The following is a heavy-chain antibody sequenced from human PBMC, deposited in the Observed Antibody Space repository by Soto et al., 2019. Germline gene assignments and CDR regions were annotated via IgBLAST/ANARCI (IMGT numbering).Heavy chain of an antibody. V-gene: IGHV3-21*01. D-gene: IGHD3-22*01. CDR1: GFTFSSYS. Sequence: ESGGGLVKPGGSLRLSCAASGFTFSSYSMNWVRQAPGEGLEWVSSISSSSSYIYYADSVKGRFTISRDNAKNSLYLQMKSLRAEDTAVYYCARWTYYYDSSGYYYGNLIDYWGQGTLVTVSS. CDR3: ARWTYYYDSSGYYYGNLIDY. CDR2: ISSSSSYI. J-gene: IGHJ4*02.